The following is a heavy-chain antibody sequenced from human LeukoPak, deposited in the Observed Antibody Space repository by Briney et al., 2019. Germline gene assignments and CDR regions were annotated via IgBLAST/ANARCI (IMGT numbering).Heavy chain of an antibody. Sequence: SVKVSCKASGGTFSTYVISWVRQAPGQGLDWMGGIIPVFGTANYAEKFQDRVTITADKSTSTAYMELSSLRSEDTAMYYCAINQAGYCGGGSCYRHEFYYMDVWGKGTSVTISS. CDR3: AINQAGYCGGGSCYRHEFYYMDV. V-gene: IGHV1-69*06. J-gene: IGHJ6*03. CDR2: IIPVFGTA. CDR1: GGTFSTYV. D-gene: IGHD2-15*01.